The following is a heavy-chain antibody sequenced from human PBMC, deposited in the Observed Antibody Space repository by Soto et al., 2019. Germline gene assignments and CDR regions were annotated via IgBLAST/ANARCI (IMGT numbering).Heavy chain of an antibody. V-gene: IGHV3-64D*08. D-gene: IGHD3-10*01. CDR3: VKALWFGDPTFDP. CDR1: GFTFSSYA. Sequence: GGSLRLSCSASGFTFSSYAMHWVRQAPGKGLEYVSAISSNGGSTYYADSVKGRFTISRDNSKNTLYLQMSSLRAEDTAVYYCVKALWFGDPTFDPWGQGTLVTVSS. J-gene: IGHJ5*02. CDR2: ISSNGGST.